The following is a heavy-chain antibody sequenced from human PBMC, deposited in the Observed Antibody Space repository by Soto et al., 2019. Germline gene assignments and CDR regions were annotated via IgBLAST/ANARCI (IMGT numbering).Heavy chain of an antibody. CDR3: ARVYYGSGGYYYGMDV. D-gene: IGHD3-10*01. CDR2: IIPIFGTA. Sequence: ASVKVSCKASGGTFSSYAISWVRQAPVQGLEWMGGIIPIFGTANYAQKFQGRVTITADESTSTAYMELSSLRSEDTAVYYCARVYYGSGGYYYGMDVWGQGTTVTVSS. J-gene: IGHJ6*02. CDR1: GGTFSSYA. V-gene: IGHV1-69*13.